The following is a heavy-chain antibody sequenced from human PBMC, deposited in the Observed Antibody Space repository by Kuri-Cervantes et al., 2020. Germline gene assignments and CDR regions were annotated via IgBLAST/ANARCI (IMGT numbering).Heavy chain of an antibody. V-gene: IGHV4-39*01. CDR3: ARHFPMIVVVKGGNWFDP. J-gene: IGHJ5*02. CDR1: GGSISSSNYY. Sequence: GSLRLSCTVSGGSISSSNYYWGWIRQPPGKGLEWIGSIYYSGNTYYNPSLKSRVTISVDTSKNQFSLKLSSVTAADTAVYYCARHFPMIVVVKGGNWFDPWGQGTLVTVSS. D-gene: IGHD3-22*01. CDR2: IYYSGNT.